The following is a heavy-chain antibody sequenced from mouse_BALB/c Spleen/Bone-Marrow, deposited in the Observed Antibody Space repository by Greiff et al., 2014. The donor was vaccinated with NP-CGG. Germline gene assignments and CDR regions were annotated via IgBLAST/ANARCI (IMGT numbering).Heavy chain of an antibody. CDR2: IHYNGST. J-gene: IGHJ3*01. CDR1: GYSITSGYS. Sequence: DVHLVESGPGLVKPSQSLSLTCTVTGYSITSGYSWHWNRQLPGNKLEWMGYIHYNGSTNYNPSLKSRISITRDTSKNQFFLQLNSVTTEDTAAYYCAREARSTARFAYWGQGTLVTVSA. D-gene: IGHD1-2*01. V-gene: IGHV3-1*02. CDR3: AREARSTARFAY.